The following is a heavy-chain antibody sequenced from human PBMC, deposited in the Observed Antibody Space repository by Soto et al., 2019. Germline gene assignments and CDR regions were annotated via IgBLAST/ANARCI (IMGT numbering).Heavy chain of an antibody. CDR1: GFTFSDYY. V-gene: IGHV3-11*01. CDR2: ISSSGSTI. Sequence: QVQLVESGGGLVKPGGSLRLSCAASGFTFSDYYMSWIRQAPGKGLEWVSYISSSGSTIYYADSVKGRFTISRDNAKNSRYLQMNSLRAEVTAVYYCARAPRIRQYSSSSYYYYYYYMDVWGKGTTVTVSS. D-gene: IGHD6-6*01. CDR3: ARAPRIRQYSSSSYYYYYYYMDV. J-gene: IGHJ6*03.